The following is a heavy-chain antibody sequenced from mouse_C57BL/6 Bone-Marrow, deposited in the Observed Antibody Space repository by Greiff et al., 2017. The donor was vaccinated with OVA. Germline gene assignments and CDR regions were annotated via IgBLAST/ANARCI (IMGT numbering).Heavy chain of an antibody. Sequence: EVKLQESGGGLVKPGGSLKLSCAASGFTFSDYGMHWVRQAPEKGLEWVAYISSGSSTIYYADTVKGRFTISRDNAKNTLFLQMTSLRSEDTAMYYCASLYDGYYWGQGTTLTVSS. D-gene: IGHD2-3*01. CDR1: GFTFSDYG. CDR3: ASLYDGYY. V-gene: IGHV5-17*01. CDR2: ISSGSSTI. J-gene: IGHJ2*01.